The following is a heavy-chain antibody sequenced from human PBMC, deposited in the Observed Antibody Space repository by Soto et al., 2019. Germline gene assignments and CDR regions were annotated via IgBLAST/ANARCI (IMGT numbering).Heavy chain of an antibody. Sequence: EVQLLESGGGLVQPGGSLRLSCAASGFTFSSYAMSWVRQAPGKGLEWVSAISGSGGSTYYADSVKGRFTISRDNSKNTLYLQMNSLRAEDTAVYYCAKVAGMVRGVIYGGMDVWGQGTTVTVSS. CDR2: ISGSGGST. CDR3: AKVAGMVRGVIYGGMDV. J-gene: IGHJ6*02. CDR1: GFTFSSYA. V-gene: IGHV3-23*01. D-gene: IGHD3-10*01.